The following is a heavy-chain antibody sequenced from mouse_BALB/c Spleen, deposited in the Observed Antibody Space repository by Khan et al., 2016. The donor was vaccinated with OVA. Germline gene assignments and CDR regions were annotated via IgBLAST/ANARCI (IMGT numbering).Heavy chain of an antibody. Sequence: EVKLVESGGGLVKPGGSLKLSCAASGFTFSSYAVSWIRQTPEKRLEWFASINSGGSTYYPDSVKGRFTISRDDARNILYLQMSSLRSEDTAMYYCTRLVDYWGQGTSVTVSS. V-gene: IGHV5-6-5*01. J-gene: IGHJ4*01. CDR3: TRLVDY. CDR2: INSGGST. CDR1: GFTFSSYA.